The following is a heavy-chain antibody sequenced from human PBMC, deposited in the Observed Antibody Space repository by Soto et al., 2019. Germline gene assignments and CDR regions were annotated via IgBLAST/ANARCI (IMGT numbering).Heavy chain of an antibody. CDR1: GFTFSSYW. CDR2: IKGDEITT. V-gene: IGHV3-74*01. D-gene: IGHD3-3*01. Sequence: EVQLVESGGGLVQPGGSLRLSCAASGFTFSSYWIHWVRQAPGEGLVWVSRIKGDEITTNYADSVKGRFTIARDNAKNTVFVQMNSLRAEYTAVYYCARGAFGAYYLDSWGQGTLVTVSS. CDR3: ARGAFGAYYLDS. J-gene: IGHJ4*02.